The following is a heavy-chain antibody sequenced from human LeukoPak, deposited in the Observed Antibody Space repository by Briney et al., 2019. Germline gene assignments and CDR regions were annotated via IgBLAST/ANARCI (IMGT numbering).Heavy chain of an antibody. V-gene: IGHV4-59*12. Sequence: TSETLSLTCTASGGSISSYYWSWIRQPPGKGLEWIGYIYYSGTTYYSPSLKSRVTISLDTSKNQFSLKLSSVTAADTAVYYCARALGSGWSQREWGQETLVTVSS. CDR1: GGSISSYY. CDR3: ARALGSGWSQRE. D-gene: IGHD6-19*01. J-gene: IGHJ4*02. CDR2: IYYSGTT.